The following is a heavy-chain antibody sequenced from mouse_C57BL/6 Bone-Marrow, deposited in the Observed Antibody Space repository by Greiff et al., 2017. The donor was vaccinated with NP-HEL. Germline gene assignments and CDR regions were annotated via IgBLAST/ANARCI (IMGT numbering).Heavy chain of an antibody. Sequence: EVMLVESGGGLVQPGGSMKLSCVASGFTFSNYWMNWVRQSPEKGLEWVAQIRLKSDNYATHYAESVKGRFTISRDDSKSSVYLQMNNLRAEDTGSYYCTGRLSFDYWGQGTTLTVSS. V-gene: IGHV6-3*01. D-gene: IGHD2-12*01. J-gene: IGHJ2*01. CDR2: IRLKSDNYAT. CDR1: GFTFSNYW. CDR3: TGRLSFDY.